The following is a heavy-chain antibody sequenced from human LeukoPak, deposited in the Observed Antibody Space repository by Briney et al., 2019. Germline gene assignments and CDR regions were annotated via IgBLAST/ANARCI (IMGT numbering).Heavy chain of an antibody. CDR3: AKGTKPVMTIPDY. V-gene: IGHV3-7*03. CDR2: IKQDGSEK. CDR1: GFTFSYYW. D-gene: IGHD1/OR15-1a*01. Sequence: PGGSLRLSCAVSGFTFSYYWMSWVRQAPGKGLEWVANIKQDGSEKYYVESVRGRFTISRDNAKNSLYLQMNSLRAEDTALYYCAKGTKPVMTIPDYWGQGILVTVSS. J-gene: IGHJ4*02.